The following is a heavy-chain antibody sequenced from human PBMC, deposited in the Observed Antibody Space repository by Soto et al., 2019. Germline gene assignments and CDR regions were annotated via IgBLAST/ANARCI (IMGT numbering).Heavy chain of an antibody. CDR2: IDNQNGET. CDR1: GDTFKRYG. V-gene: IGHV1-18*04. D-gene: IGHD3-16*02. CDR3: TRVVVIARSAVPTFDP. Sequence: QVQLVQSGPEVRKPGASMKVSCKASGDTFKRYGINWVRQAPGQGLEWVGWIDNQNGETKYAQALQGRVSLTTDTSTNTAYLELKNLKSDDTAIYYCTRVVVIARSAVPTFDPGGQGSLFTVSS. J-gene: IGHJ5*02.